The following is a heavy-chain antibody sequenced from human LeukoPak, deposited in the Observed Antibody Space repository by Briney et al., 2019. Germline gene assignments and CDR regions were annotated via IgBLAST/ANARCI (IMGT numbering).Heavy chain of an antibody. Sequence: ASVKVSCKASGYTFTSYYMHWVRQAPGQGLEWMGIINPSGGSTSYAQKFQGRVTMTRDTSTSTVYMELSSLRSEDTAVYYCARESSPVMDDYGDYDLAYWGQGTLVTVSS. CDR2: INPSGGST. J-gene: IGHJ4*02. CDR1: GYTFTSYY. V-gene: IGHV1-46*01. D-gene: IGHD4-17*01. CDR3: ARESSPVMDDYGDYDLAY.